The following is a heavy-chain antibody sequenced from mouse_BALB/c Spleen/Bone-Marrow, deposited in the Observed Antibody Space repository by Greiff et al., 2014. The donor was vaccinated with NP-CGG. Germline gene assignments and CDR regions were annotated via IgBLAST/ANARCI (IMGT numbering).Heavy chain of an antibody. CDR1: GYSFTIYW. CDR3: ARGEITAFAY. CDR2: IHPSDIET. D-gene: IGHD2-4*01. V-gene: IGHV1-61*01. Sequence: QVQLKQSGAELVRPGASVKLSCKASGYSFTIYWMNWVKQRPGQGLEWIGMIHPSDIETRLNQKFKDKATLTVDKSSNTAYMQLSSPTSEDSAVYHCARGEITAFAYWGQGTLVTVSA. J-gene: IGHJ3*01.